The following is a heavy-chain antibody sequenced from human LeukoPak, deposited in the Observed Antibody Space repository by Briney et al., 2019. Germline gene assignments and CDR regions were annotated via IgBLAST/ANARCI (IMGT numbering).Heavy chain of an antibody. CDR3: ARRRWLQPLDY. Sequence: PSETLSLTCAVYGGSFSDYFWSWIRQPPGKGLEWIGEINHTGSTNYNPSLKSRVSISVDTSNNQFSLRLTSVTAADTAVYYRARRRWLQPLDYWGQGTLVIVSS. CDR2: INHTGST. V-gene: IGHV4-34*01. D-gene: IGHD5-24*01. CDR1: GGSFSDYF. J-gene: IGHJ4*02.